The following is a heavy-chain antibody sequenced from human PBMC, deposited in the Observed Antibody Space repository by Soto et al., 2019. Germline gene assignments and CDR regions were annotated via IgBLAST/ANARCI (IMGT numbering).Heavy chain of an antibody. Sequence: ASVKVSCKASGYTFTGYYMHWVRQAPGQGLEWMGWINPNSGGTNYAQKFQGRVTMTRDTSISTAYMELSRLRSDDTAVYYCAREYNQLLGGGSFEGYYYGMDVWGQGTTVTVSS. V-gene: IGHV1-2*02. J-gene: IGHJ6*02. CDR3: AREYNQLLGGGSFEGYYYGMDV. CDR1: GYTFTGYY. CDR2: INPNSGGT. D-gene: IGHD2-2*01.